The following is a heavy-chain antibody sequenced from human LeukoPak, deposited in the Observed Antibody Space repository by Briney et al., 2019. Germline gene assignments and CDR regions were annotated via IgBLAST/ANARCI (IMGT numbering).Heavy chain of an antibody. D-gene: IGHD1-7*01. CDR2: ISGSGGST. V-gene: IGHV3-23*01. Sequence: GGSLRLSCAASGFTFSSYAMSWVRQAPGKGREGVSAISGSGGSTYYADSVKGRFTISRDNSKNTLYLQMNSLRAEDTAVYYCAKGMAGTTPHYFDYWGQGTLVTVSS. J-gene: IGHJ4*02. CDR1: GFTFSSYA. CDR3: AKGMAGTTPHYFDY.